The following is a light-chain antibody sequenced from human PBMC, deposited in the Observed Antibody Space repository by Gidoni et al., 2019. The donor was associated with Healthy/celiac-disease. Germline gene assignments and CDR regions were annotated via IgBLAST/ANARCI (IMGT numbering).Light chain of an antibody. CDR2: GKN. CDR1: SLRSYY. CDR3: NSRDSSGNHLV. J-gene: IGLJ3*02. V-gene: IGLV3-19*01. Sequence: SSELTQDPAVSVALGQTARITCQGDSLRSYYASWYQQKPRQAPVLVIYGKNNRPSGIPDRFSGSSSGNTASLTITGAQAEDEADYYCNSRDSSGNHLVFGGGTKLTVL.